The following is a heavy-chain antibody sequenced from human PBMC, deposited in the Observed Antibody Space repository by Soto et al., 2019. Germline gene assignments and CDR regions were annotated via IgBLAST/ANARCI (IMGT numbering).Heavy chain of an antibody. CDR2: ISAYNGNT. CDR1: GYTCSSYG. J-gene: IGHJ5*02. V-gene: IGHV1-18*01. D-gene: IGHD6-6*01. Sequence: ASVKVSCKASGYTCSSYGISWVRQAPGQGLEWMGWISAYNGNTKYAQNLQGRLTMTTDTSTRTAYMELRSLRSDDTAVYYCARDLIAVRPGWFDPWGQGTLVTVSS. CDR3: ARDLIAVRPGWFDP.